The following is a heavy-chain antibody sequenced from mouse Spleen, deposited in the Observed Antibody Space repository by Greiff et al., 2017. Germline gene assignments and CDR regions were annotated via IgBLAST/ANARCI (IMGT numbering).Heavy chain of an antibody. V-gene: IGHV1-82*01. D-gene: IGHD2-5*01. J-gene: IGHJ3*01. CDR1: GYAFSSYC. Sequence: QVQLQQSGPELVKPGASVKISCKASGYAFSSYCMNWVKQRPGKGLEWIGRIYPGDGDTNYNGKFKGKATMTADKSASTAYMQLSSLTSEDSAVYFCARAYYSNYEWFAYWGQGTLVTVSA. CDR2: IYPGDGDT. CDR3: ARAYYSNYEWFAY.